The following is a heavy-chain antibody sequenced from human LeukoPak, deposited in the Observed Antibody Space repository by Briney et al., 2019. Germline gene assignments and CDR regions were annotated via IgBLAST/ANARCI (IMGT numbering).Heavy chain of an antibody. CDR1: GYTFTSYD. CDR3: ARQVVVAARHHDAFDI. J-gene: IGHJ3*02. Sequence: ASVKVSCKASGYTFTSYDINWVRQATGQGLEWMGWMNPNSGNTGYAQKFQGRVTMTRNTSVSTAYMELSSLRSEDTAVYYCARQVVVAARHHDAFDIWGQGTMVTVSS. D-gene: IGHD2-15*01. CDR2: MNPNSGNT. V-gene: IGHV1-8*01.